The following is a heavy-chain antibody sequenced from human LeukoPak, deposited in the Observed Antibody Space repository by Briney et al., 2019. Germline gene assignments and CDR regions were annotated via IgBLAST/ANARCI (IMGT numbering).Heavy chain of an antibody. CDR3: AASPDYYDSSGYSYYFDY. J-gene: IGHJ4*02. V-gene: IGHV1-58*01. Sequence: SVTVSCKASGFTFTSSAVQWVRQARGHRLEWIGWIVVGSGNTNYAQKFQERVTITRDMSTSTAYMELSSLRSEDTAVYYCAASPDYYDSSGYSYYFDYWGQGTLVTVSS. CDR1: GFTFTSSA. CDR2: IVVGSGNT. D-gene: IGHD3-22*01.